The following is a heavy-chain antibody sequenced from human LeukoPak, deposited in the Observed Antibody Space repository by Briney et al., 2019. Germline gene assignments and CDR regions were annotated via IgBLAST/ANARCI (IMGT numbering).Heavy chain of an antibody. CDR3: ARAKGDY. CDR1: GGSISSYY. J-gene: IGHJ4*02. Sequence: SETLSLTCPVSGGSISSYYWSWIRQPPGKGLEWIGYIYYSGTTNYNPSLKSRVTMSVDTSKNQFSLRLNSVTPADTAVYYCARAKGDYWGQGTLVTVSS. V-gene: IGHV4-59*01. CDR2: IYYSGTT.